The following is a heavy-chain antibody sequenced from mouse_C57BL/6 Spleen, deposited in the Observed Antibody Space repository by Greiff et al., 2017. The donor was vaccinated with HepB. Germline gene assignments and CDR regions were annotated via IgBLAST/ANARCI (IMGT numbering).Heavy chain of an antibody. V-gene: IGHV5-12*01. CDR2: ISNGGGST. CDR3: ARHGSSYVDYAMDY. J-gene: IGHJ4*01. Sequence: EVMLVESGGGLVQPGGSLKLSCAASGFTFSDYYMYWVRQTPEKRLEWVAYISNGGGSTYYPDTVKGRFTISRDNAKNTLYLQMSRLKSEDTAMYYCARHGSSYVDYAMDYWGQGTSVTVSS. D-gene: IGHD1-1*01. CDR1: GFTFSDYY.